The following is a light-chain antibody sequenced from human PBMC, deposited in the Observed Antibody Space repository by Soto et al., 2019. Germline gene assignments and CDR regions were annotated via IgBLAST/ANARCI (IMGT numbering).Light chain of an antibody. CDR1: QSVSFH. V-gene: IGKV3-15*01. J-gene: IGKJ4*01. CDR2: GAF. CDR3: QPYKNWPPLT. Sequence: EIVMTQSPATLSVSPGETATLTCRASQSVSFHLAWYQQKPGQGPRLLIYGAFTRATGIPARFSGSGSGTDFTLTISSLQSEDFAVYYCQPYKNWPPLTFGGGTKVEIK.